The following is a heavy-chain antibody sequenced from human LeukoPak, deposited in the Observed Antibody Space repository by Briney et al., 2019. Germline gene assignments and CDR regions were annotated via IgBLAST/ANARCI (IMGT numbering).Heavy chain of an antibody. CDR2: ISGSGGST. Sequence: PGGSLRLSCAASGFTFSSYAMSWVRQAPGKGLEWVSAISGSGGSTYYADSVKGRFTISRDNSKNTLYLQMNSLRAEDTAVYYCAKGWSVFKRYVRVDYFDYWGQGTLVTVSS. D-gene: IGHD3-10*02. J-gene: IGHJ4*02. V-gene: IGHV3-23*01. CDR1: GFTFSSYA. CDR3: AKGWSVFKRYVRVDYFDY.